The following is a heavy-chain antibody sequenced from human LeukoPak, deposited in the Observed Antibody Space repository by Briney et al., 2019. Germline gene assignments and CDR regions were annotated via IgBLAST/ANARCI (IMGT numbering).Heavy chain of an antibody. Sequence: GGSLRLSCAASGFPFSSYSMTWVRQAPGKGLEWVANIKQDGSKKSYVDSVKGRFTISRDNAKNSLYLQMNSLRAEDTAIYYCTRVGYIDEGIDYWGQGTLVTVSS. CDR1: GFPFSSYS. CDR2: IKQDGSKK. CDR3: TRVGYIDEGIDY. D-gene: IGHD5-24*01. V-gene: IGHV3-7*04. J-gene: IGHJ4*02.